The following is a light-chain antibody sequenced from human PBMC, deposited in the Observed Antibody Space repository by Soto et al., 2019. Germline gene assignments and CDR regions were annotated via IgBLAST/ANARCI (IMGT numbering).Light chain of an antibody. Sequence: EIVLTQSPATLSLSPGERATLSCRASQSVGSYLAWYQQKPGQAPRLLIYDASNGAIGIPARFSGSGSGTDFTLTISSLEPEDFAVYYCQPRSNWRSFGPGTKVDIK. J-gene: IGKJ3*01. CDR3: QPRSNWRS. CDR2: DAS. V-gene: IGKV3-11*01. CDR1: QSVGSY.